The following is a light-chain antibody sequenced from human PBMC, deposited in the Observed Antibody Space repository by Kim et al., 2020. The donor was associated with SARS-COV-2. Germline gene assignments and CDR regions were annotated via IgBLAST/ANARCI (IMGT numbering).Light chain of an antibody. CDR2: GKN. Sequence: SYELTQDPAVSVALGQTVRITCQGDSLRSYYATWYQQKPGQAPIVVIYGKNNRPSGIPDRFSGSSSGNTASLTITGTQAGDEADYYCHSRDSNANVLFG. V-gene: IGLV3-19*01. J-gene: IGLJ2*01. CDR3: HSRDSNANVL. CDR1: SLRSYY.